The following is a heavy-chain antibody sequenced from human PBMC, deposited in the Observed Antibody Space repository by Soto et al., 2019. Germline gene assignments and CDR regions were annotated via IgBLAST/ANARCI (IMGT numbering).Heavy chain of an antibody. J-gene: IGHJ5*02. D-gene: IGHD3-22*01. CDR3: ARSQDSSGYWNSCFDP. CDR2: IIPIFGTA. Sequence: QVQLVQSGAEVKKPGSSVKVSCKSSGGTFSTYTLAWVRQAPGQGLEWVGGIIPIFGTANYPQKFKGRVTITADESTSTAYMELSSLRSEDTAMYYFARSQDSSGYWNSCFDPWGQGTLVTVSS. V-gene: IGHV1-69*01. CDR1: GGTFSTYT.